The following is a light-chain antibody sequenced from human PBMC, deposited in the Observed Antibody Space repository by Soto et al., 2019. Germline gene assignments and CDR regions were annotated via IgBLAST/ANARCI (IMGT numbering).Light chain of an antibody. J-gene: IGKJ1*01. CDR2: GAT. V-gene: IGKV3-20*01. CDR1: QTVSSTS. CDR3: QQYVSSPWT. Sequence: EIVLTQSPGTLSLSPGERATLSCRASQTVSSTSLAWYQQKPGQAPRLLIYGATTRATGIPDRFSGSGSGTDFTLSISRLEPEDFAVYFWQQYVSSPWTFGQGTKVDIK.